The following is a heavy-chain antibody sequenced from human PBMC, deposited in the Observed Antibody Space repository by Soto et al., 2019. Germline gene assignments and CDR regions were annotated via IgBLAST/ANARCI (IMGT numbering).Heavy chain of an antibody. J-gene: IGHJ6*02. CDR2: SSAHNGDT. CDR3: ARDAAYNYFWGGVMELYSYNMDV. Sequence: QVQLVQSEAEVKKPGASLKVSCRASGYNFANYGISWVRQAPGQGLEWMGLSSAHNGDTKYAKKGQGRVTMTADTSTSTAYIEMWSLRSDDTAVYYCARDAAYNYFWGGVMELYSYNMDVWGQGTTVTV. V-gene: IGHV1-18*01. D-gene: IGHD3-3*01. CDR1: GYNFANYG.